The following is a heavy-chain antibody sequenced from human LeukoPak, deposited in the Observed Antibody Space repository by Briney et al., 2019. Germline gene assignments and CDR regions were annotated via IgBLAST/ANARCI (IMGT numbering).Heavy chain of an antibody. D-gene: IGHD6-19*01. J-gene: IGHJ4*02. CDR3: ATSVTGYSSRFYY. Sequence: GGSLRLSCAASGFTFNSYDMQWVRQSPGKGLEWVTFIRYNGSDKYYVDSVEGRFTISRDNSKNTLYLQMNSLRAEDTAVYYCATSVTGYSSRFYYWGQGTLVTVSP. CDR2: IRYNGSDK. V-gene: IGHV3-30*02. CDR1: GFTFNSYD.